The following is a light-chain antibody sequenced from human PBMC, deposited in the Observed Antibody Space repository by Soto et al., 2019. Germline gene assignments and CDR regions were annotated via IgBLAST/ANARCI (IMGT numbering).Light chain of an antibody. Sequence: QLVLTQSSSASASLGSSVKLTCTLGSGHSSYIIAWHQQQPGKAPRYLMKLEDNGSHNKGSGVPDRFSGSSSGADRYLTISNLQFEDEADYYCETWDTNTRVFGGGTKLIVL. CDR1: SGHSSYI. V-gene: IGLV4-60*02. CDR2: LEDNGSH. J-gene: IGLJ3*02. CDR3: ETWDTNTRV.